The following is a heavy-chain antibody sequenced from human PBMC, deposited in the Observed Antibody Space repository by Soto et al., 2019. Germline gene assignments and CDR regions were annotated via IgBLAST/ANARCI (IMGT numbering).Heavy chain of an antibody. V-gene: IGHV1-46*01. J-gene: IGHJ4*02. CDR2: INPSGGGT. D-gene: IGHD2-15*01. CDR3: ARDKGYCSDTSCPDFDY. Sequence: ASVKVSCKASGYTFTSYYMHWVRQAPGQGLEWMGIINPSGGGTSYAQKFQGRVTIAVDTSTSTAYMELNSLRYEDTAVYYCARDKGYCSDTSCPDFDYWGQGTLVTAPQ. CDR1: GYTFTSYY.